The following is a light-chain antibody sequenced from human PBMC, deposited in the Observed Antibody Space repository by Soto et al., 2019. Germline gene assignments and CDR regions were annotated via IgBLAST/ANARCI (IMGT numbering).Light chain of an antibody. CDR2: KAS. V-gene: IGKV1-5*03. Sequence: DIQMTQSTSTLSGSVGDRVTITCRASQTISSWLAWYQQKPGKAPKLLIYKASTLKSGVPSRFSGSGSGTEFTLTISSLQSEDFAFYYCQQYNNWPPITFGQGTRLEIK. J-gene: IGKJ5*01. CDR1: QTISSW. CDR3: QQYNNWPPIT.